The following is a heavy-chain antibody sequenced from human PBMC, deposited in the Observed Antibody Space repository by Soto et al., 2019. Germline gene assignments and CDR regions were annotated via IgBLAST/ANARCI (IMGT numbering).Heavy chain of an antibody. V-gene: IGHV1-3*01. D-gene: IGHD6-19*01. J-gene: IGHJ4*02. CDR1: GYTFTNYA. CDR2: INAASGKP. Sequence: ASVRVSCKASGYTFTNYAIRWVRQAPGQRLAWMGWINAASGKPKYSQKFEGRVPFTRDASARIADMGTSTLRYAGRVWYYCARGSLPGPAVASPGEYWGLGTLVTVSS. CDR3: ARGSLPGPAVASPGEY.